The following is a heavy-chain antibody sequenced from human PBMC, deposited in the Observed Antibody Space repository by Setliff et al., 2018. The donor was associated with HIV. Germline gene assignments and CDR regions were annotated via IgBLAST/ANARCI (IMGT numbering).Heavy chain of an antibody. CDR2: IYTSGST. CDR3: ARSPSYRSSWEYYFDY. D-gene: IGHD6-13*01. J-gene: IGHJ4*02. V-gene: IGHV4-61*02. CDR1: DDFISSSSYY. Sequence: TLSLTCTVSDDFISSSSYYWSWIRQSAGKGLEWIGRIYTSGSTNYNPSLKSRVTISVDTSKNQFSLKLSSVTAADAAVYYCARSPSYRSSWEYYFDYWGQGILVTVSS.